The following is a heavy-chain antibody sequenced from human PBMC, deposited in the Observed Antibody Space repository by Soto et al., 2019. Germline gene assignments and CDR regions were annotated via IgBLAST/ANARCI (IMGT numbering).Heavy chain of an antibody. J-gene: IGHJ6*02. V-gene: IGHV1-2*02. CDR2: IDPNSGDT. Sequence: ASFKGSCKASGYTFSGADVYWIRQAPVQGLEWMCCIDPNSGDTEFAQKFQGRVTRTRATSISTVYMELNSLRSDDAGVYYCARDFRTHXXXXDVXDQGTAVTVSS. CDR1: GYTFSGAD. CDR3: ARDFRTHXXXXDV.